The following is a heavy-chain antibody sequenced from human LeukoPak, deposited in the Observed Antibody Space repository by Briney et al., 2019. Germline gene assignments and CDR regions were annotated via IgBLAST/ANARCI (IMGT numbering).Heavy chain of an antibody. D-gene: IGHD3-10*01. CDR1: GGSISSDSYY. CDR2: IYYSGST. J-gene: IGHJ3*02. CDR3: AGTYYYGSGSYYKRRGALNAFDI. V-gene: IGHV4-61*01. Sequence: PSQTLSLTCTVSGGSISSDSYYWSWIRQPPGKGLEWIGYIYYSGSTNYNPSLKSRVTISVDTSKNQFSLKLSSVTAADTAVYYCAGTYYYGSGSYYKRRGALNAFDIWGQGTMVTVSS.